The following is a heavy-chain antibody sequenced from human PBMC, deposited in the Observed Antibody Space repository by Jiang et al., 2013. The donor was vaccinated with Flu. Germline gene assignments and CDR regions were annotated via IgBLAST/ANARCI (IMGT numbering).Heavy chain of an antibody. CDR2: FDPEDGET. CDR1: TELS. J-gene: IGHJ4*02. D-gene: IGHD3-22*01. Sequence: TELSMHWVRQAPGKGLEWMGGFDPEDGETIYAQKFQGRVTMTEDTSTDTAYMELSSLRSEDTAVYYCATQGYYYDSSGYYPKYYFDYWGQGTLVTVSS. CDR3: ATQGYYYDSSGYYPKYYFDY. V-gene: IGHV1-24*01.